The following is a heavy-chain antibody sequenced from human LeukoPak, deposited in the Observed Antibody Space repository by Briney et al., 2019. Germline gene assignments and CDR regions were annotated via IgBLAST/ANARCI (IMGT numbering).Heavy chain of an antibody. CDR2: INAGNGNT. D-gene: IGHD3-10*01. Sequence: ASVKVSCKASGYTFTSYAMHWVRQAPGQRLEWMGWINAGNGNTKYSQKFQGRVTITRDTSASTAYMELSSLRSEDTAVYYCARGSVYYHGRLPADYWGQGTLVTVSS. J-gene: IGHJ4*02. CDR3: ARGSVYYHGRLPADY. V-gene: IGHV1-3*01. CDR1: GYTFTSYA.